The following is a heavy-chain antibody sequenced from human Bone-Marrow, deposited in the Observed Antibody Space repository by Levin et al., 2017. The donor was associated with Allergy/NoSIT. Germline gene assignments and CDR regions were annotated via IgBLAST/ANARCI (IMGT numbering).Heavy chain of an antibody. V-gene: IGHV1-2*02. Sequence: KLGESLKISCKASGFTFSAHYIHWVRQAPGQGPEWMGWSNPYGGASKIAQKFQGRVTLTRETSTNTVYLEVRRLTHADTATYFCSRDGPQSGLWSGRQAAFLYYALDMWGQGTTITVSS. CDR1: GFTFSAHY. J-gene: IGHJ6*02. CDR3: SRDGPQSGLWSGRQAAFLYYALDM. D-gene: IGHD3-3*01. CDR2: SNPYGGAS.